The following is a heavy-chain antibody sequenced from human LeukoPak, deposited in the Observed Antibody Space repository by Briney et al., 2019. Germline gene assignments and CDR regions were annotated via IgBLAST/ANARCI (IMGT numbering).Heavy chain of an antibody. J-gene: IGHJ6*03. D-gene: IGHD2-2*02. CDR2: ISAYNGNT. Sequence: ASVKVSCKASGYTFTSYGISWVQQAPGQGLEWMGWISAYNGNTNYAQKLQGRVTMTTDTSTSTAYMELRSLRSDDTAVYYCARAPKALYYYYYYMDVWGKGTTVTVSS. V-gene: IGHV1-18*01. CDR3: ARAPKALYYYYYYMDV. CDR1: GYTFTSYG.